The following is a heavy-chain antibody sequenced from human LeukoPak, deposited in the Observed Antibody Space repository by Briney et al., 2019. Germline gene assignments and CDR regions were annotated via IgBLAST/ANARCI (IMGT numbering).Heavy chain of an antibody. J-gene: IGHJ5*02. V-gene: IGHV1-2*02. Sequence: GASVKVSCKASGYTLTGYYMHWVRQAPGQGLEWMGWINPNSGGTNYAQKFQGRVTMTRDTSISTAYMELSRLRSYDTAVYYCARDYSSSWPNWFDPWGQGTLVTVSS. CDR3: ARDYSSSWPNWFDP. CDR2: INPNSGGT. D-gene: IGHD6-13*01. CDR1: GYTLTGYY.